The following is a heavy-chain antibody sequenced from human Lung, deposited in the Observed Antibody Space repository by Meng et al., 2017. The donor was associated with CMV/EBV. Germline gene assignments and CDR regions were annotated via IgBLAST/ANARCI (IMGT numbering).Heavy chain of an antibody. CDR3: ARTNYGDYNWFDP. V-gene: IGHV4-31*03. J-gene: IGHJ5*02. CDR2: IYYSGST. CDR1: GGSISSGGFY. D-gene: IGHD4-17*01. Sequence: QVLLQESGPGQAKPSQTLPLTCTVSGGSISSGGFYWSWIRQHPGKGLEWIGYIYYSGSTYYNPSLRSRVAISIDTSKNQFSLKLTSVTAADTAVYFCARTNYGDYNWFDPWGQGTLVTVSS.